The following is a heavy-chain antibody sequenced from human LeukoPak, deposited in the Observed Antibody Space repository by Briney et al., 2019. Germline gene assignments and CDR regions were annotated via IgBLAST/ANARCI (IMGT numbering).Heavy chain of an antibody. J-gene: IGHJ4*02. D-gene: IGHD4-17*01. V-gene: IGHV3-48*02. Sequence: GGSLRLSCVASGFTFSSYSMNWVRQAPGKGLEWVSYISSSSDSIYYADSVKGRFTISRDNAKNSLYLQMSSLRDEDTAVYYCARERRLRETDSWGQGTLVTVSS. CDR3: ARERRLRETDS. CDR1: GFTFSSYS. CDR2: ISSSSDSI.